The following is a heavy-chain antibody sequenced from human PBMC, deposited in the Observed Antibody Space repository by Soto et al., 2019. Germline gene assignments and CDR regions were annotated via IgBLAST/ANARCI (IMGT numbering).Heavy chain of an antibody. CDR3: THSGVTYYYGPGNDYAMNH. CDR1: GFSLSTSGVG. CDR2: IYGNDDK. Sequence: QITLKESGPTLVKPTQTLTLTCTFSGFSLSTSGVGVGWIRQPPGKALEWLALIYGNDDKRYSPSLKNRLTITTDTSKNQVVITMTNMDPVDTATYSCTHSGVTYYYGPGNDYAMNHWGQGTLVTVSS. D-gene: IGHD3-10*01. J-gene: IGHJ4*02. V-gene: IGHV2-5*01.